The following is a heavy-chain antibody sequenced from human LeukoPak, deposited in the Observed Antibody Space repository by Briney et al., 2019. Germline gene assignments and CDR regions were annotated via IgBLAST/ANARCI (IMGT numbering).Heavy chain of an antibody. CDR3: ARERDYGGYFDY. Sequence: SETLSLTCTVSGGSISSYYWSWIRQPAGKGLEWIGRIYTSGSTNHNPSLKSRVTMSVDTSKNQFSLKLSSVTAADTAVYYCARERDYGGYFDYWGQGTLVTVSS. CDR1: GGSISSYY. CDR2: IYTSGST. V-gene: IGHV4-4*07. J-gene: IGHJ4*02. D-gene: IGHD4-17*01.